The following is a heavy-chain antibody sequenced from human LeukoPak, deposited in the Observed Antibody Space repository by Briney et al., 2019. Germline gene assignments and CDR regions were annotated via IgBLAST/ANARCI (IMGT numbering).Heavy chain of an antibody. CDR1: GFTFSSYW. D-gene: IGHD5-12*01. V-gene: IGHV3-74*01. CDR3: ARGVVATEFYYYYGMDV. CDR2: INSDGSST. J-gene: IGHJ6*02. Sequence: GESLRLSCAASGFTFSSYWMHWVRQAPGKGLVWVSRINSDGSSTSYADSVKGRFTISRDNAKNTLYLQMNSLRAEDTAVYYCARGVVATEFYYYYGMDVWGQGTTVTVSS.